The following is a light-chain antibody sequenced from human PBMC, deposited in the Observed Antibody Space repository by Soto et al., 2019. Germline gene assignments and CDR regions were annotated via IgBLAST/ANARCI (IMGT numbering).Light chain of an antibody. V-gene: IGKV4-1*01. CDR2: WAS. CDR1: KGVLYSSTNRNY. CDR3: QQYYSTPYT. J-gene: IGKJ2*01. Sequence: DIVMTQSPDSLAVSLGERATINCKSGKGVLYSSTNRNYLAWYQQKPGQPPKLLIYWASTRESGVPDRFSGSGSGTDFTLTISSLQAEDVAVYYCQQYYSTPYTFGQGTKLEIK.